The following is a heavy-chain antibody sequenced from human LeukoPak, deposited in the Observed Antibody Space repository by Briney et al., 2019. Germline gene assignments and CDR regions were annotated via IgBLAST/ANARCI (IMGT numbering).Heavy chain of an antibody. J-gene: IGHJ4*02. CDR3: ATPLDYYDSSGYHQGGD. CDR2: ISRDSTTI. Sequence: GGSLRLSCAASGFTFSSFHINWVRQAPGKGLEWLSYISRDSTTIYYADSVKGRFSISRDNAKNSLYLQMNSLRAEDTAVYYCATPLDYYDSSGYHQGGDWGQGTLVTVSS. D-gene: IGHD3-22*01. CDR1: GFTFSSFH. V-gene: IGHV3-48*01.